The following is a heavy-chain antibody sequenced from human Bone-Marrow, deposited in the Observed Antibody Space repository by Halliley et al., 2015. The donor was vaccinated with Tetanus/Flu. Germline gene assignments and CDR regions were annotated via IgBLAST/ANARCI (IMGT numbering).Heavy chain of an antibody. CDR3: AREGDFYSSSSSLAV. CDR1: GLTFDDYA. D-gene: IGHD2-21*02. CDR2: ISWNSDTI. J-gene: IGHJ6*02. V-gene: IGHV3-9*01. Sequence: SLRLSCAASGLTFDDYAMHWVRQAPGKGLEWVSGISWNSDTIGYADSVKGRFTISRDNAKNSLYLQMNSLRPEDTALYYCAREGDFYSSSSSLAVWGQGTTVTVSS.